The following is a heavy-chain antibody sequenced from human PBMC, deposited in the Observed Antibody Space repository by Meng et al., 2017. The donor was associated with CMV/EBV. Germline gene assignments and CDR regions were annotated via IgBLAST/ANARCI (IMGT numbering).Heavy chain of an antibody. CDR3: ASGKYYYGSGSYYNPYY. J-gene: IGHJ4*02. Sequence: GSLRLSCTVSGGSVSSGSYYWSWIRQPPGKGPEWIGYIYYSGSTNYNPSLKSRVTISVDTSKNQFSLKLSSVTAADTAVYYCASGKYYYGSGSYYNPYYWGQGTLVTVSS. CDR1: GGSVSSGSYY. CDR2: IYYSGST. V-gene: IGHV4-61*01. D-gene: IGHD3-10*01.